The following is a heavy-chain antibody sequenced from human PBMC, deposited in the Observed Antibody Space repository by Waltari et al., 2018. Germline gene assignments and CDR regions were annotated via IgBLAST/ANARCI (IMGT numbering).Heavy chain of an antibody. J-gene: IGHJ6*03. V-gene: IGHV4-59*01. CDR2: SYYSGST. D-gene: IGHD2-2*01. CDR3: ARSYSSTSPLNYYYMDV. CDR1: GGSISSYY. Sequence: QVQLQESGPGLVKPSETLSLPCTVSGGSISSYYWSWIRQPPGKGLEWIGYSYYSGSTNYTPALKSRVTISVDTSKNQFSLKLSSVTAADTAVYYCARSYSSTSPLNYYYMDVWGKGTTVTVSS.